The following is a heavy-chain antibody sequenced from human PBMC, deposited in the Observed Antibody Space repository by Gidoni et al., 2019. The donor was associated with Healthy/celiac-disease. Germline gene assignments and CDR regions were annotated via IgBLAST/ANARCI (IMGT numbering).Heavy chain of an antibody. J-gene: IGHJ4*02. D-gene: IGHD6-13*01. Sequence: QVQLVQSGAEVKKPGASVKVSCKASGYTFTSYAMHWVRQAPGQRLEWMGWINAGNGNTKYSQKFQGRVTITRDTSASTAYMELSSLRSEDTAVYYCARRGGSSWYNDYWGQGTLVTVSS. CDR3: ARRGGSSWYNDY. CDR1: GYTFTSYA. CDR2: INAGNGNT. V-gene: IGHV1-3*01.